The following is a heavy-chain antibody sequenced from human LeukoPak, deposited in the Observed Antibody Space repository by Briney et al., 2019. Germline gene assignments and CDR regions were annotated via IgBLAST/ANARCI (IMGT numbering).Heavy chain of an antibody. Sequence: GGSLRLSCAASGFTFRDYYMSWIRQAPGKGLECISYITTSGSTIYYADSVKGRFTISSDHAKNSLYLQMTSLRADDTAVYYCARDGGGYNQDWGQGTLVTVSS. CDR2: ITTSGSTI. D-gene: IGHD5-24*01. J-gene: IGHJ4*02. V-gene: IGHV3-11*04. CDR1: GFTFRDYY. CDR3: ARDGGGYNQD.